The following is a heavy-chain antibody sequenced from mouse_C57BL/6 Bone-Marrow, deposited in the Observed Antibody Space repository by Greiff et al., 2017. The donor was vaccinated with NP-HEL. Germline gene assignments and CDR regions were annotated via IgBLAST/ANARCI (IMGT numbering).Heavy chain of an antibody. CDR1: GFSLTSYA. Sequence: QVQLQQSGPGLVAPSQSLSISCTVSGFSLTSYAISWVRQPPGKGLEWLGVIWTGGGTNYNSALKYRQSISKDNSKSQVFLKMNSLQTDDTARYYRWLLRGYAMDYWGQGTSVTVSS. D-gene: IGHD2-3*01. V-gene: IGHV2-9-1*01. J-gene: IGHJ4*01. CDR2: IWTGGGT. CDR3: WLLRGYAMDY.